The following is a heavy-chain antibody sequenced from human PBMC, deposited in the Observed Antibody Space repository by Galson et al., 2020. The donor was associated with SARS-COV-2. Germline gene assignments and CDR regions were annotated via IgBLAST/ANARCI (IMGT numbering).Heavy chain of an antibody. J-gene: IGHJ3*02. CDR3: ARGTSGILRDFDRVGRGPDAFDI. D-gene: IGHD3-9*01. Sequence: SETLSLTCTVSGGSVSSGSYYWSWIRQPPGKGLEWIGYIYYSGSTNYNPSLKSRVTISVDTSKNQFSLKLSSVTAADTAVYYCARGTSGILRDFDRVGRGPDAFDIWGQGTMVTVSA. CDR2: IYYSGST. V-gene: IGHV4-61*01. CDR1: GGSVSSGSYY.